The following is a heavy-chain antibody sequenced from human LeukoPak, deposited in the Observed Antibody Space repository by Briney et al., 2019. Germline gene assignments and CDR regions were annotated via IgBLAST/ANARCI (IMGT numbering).Heavy chain of an antibody. J-gene: IGHJ4*02. CDR1: GGTFSSYA. CDR2: IIPIFGTA. CDR3: AILGGGSFSFDY. D-gene: IGHD1-26*01. Sequence: RAXVKVSCKASGGTFSSYAISWVRQAPGQGLEWMGRIIPIFGTANYAQKFQGRVTITTDESTSTAYMELSSLRSEDTAVYYCAILGGGSFSFDYWGQGTLVTVSS. V-gene: IGHV1-69*05.